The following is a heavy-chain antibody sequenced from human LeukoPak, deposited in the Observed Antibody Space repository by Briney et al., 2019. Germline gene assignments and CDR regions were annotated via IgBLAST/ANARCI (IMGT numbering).Heavy chain of an antibody. CDR1: GGSTSSYY. CDR3: ARAIGNSWHFDY. V-gene: IGHV4-59*01. Sequence: SETLSLTCTVSGGSTSSYYWSWFRQPPGKRLEWIGYVYNTGSTNYNPSLKSRVTISVDTSKNQLSLNLRSVTAADTAVYYCARAIGNSWHFDYWGQGILVTVSS. D-gene: IGHD6-13*01. CDR2: VYNTGST. J-gene: IGHJ4*02.